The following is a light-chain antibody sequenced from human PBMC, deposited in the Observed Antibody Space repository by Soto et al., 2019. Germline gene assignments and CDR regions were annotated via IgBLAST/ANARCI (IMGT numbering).Light chain of an antibody. CDR2: EVS. CDR1: SSDVGGYDY. V-gene: IGLV2-8*01. CDR3: VSYATSTTLYV. J-gene: IGLJ1*01. Sequence: QSVLTQPPSASGSPGQPVTISCTGTSSDVGGYDYVSWYQQYPGKAPKLLIYEVSKRPSGVPDRFSGSKTGNTASLTVSGLQAEDEADYYCVSYATSTTLYVFGSGTKVTVL.